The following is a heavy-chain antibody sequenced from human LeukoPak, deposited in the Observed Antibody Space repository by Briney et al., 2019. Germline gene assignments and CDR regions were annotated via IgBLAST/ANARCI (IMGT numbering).Heavy chain of an antibody. V-gene: IGHV4-61*02. J-gene: IGHJ4*02. CDR1: GGSISSGSYY. Sequence: PSETLSLTCTVSGGSISSGSYYWSWIRQPAGKGLEWIGRIYTSGSTNYNPSLKSRVTISVDTSKNQFSLKLSSETAADTAVYYCARVGEATGTPPNPYFDYWGQGTLVTVSS. D-gene: IGHD1-1*01. CDR3: ARVGEATGTPPNPYFDY. CDR2: IYTSGST.